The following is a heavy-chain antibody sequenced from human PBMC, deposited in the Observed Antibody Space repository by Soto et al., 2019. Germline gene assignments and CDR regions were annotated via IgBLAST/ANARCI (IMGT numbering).Heavy chain of an antibody. V-gene: IGHV1-46*01. CDR2: INPSGGST. CDR3: ARSGPYCGGDCYWSAVVTPYYYYGMDV. CDR1: GYTFTSYY. J-gene: IGHJ6*02. D-gene: IGHD2-21*02. Sequence: ASVKVSCKASGYTFTSYYMHWVRQAPGQGLEWMGIINPSGGSTSYAQKFQGRVTMTRDTSTSTVYMELSSLRSEDTAVYYVARSGPYCGGDCYWSAVVTPYYYYGMDVWGQGTTVTVSS.